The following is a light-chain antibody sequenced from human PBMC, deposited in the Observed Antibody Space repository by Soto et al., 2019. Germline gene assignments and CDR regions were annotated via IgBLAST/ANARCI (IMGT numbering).Light chain of an antibody. J-gene: IGLJ2*01. CDR3: TSYAGSSTLVV. CDR1: SSDVGAYNY. V-gene: IGLV2-8*01. Sequence: QSALTQPPSASGSPGQSVTISCTGTSSDVGAYNYVSWYQQYPGKAPKLMIYEVSKRPSGVPDRFSGSKSGKTASLTVSGLQPEDEADYYCTSYAGSSTLVVFGGGTKLTVL. CDR2: EVS.